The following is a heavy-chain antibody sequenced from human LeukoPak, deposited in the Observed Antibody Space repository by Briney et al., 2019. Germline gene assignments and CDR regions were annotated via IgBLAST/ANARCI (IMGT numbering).Heavy chain of an antibody. J-gene: IGHJ4*02. V-gene: IGHV3-48*03. CDR2: ISSSGSTI. CDR3: ARGRGYSYGYWIY. CDR1: GFTFGSYE. Sequence: GGSLRLSCAASGFTFGSYEMNWVRQAPGKGLEWVSYISSSGSTIYYADSVKGRFTISRDNAKNSLYLQMNSLRAEDTAVYYCARGRGYSYGYWIYWGQGTLVTVSS. D-gene: IGHD5-18*01.